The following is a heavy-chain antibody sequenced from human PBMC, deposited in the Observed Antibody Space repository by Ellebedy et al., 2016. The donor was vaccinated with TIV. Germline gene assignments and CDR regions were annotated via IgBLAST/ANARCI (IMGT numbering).Heavy chain of an antibody. CDR1: GYTFTNYY. V-gene: IGHV1-46*01. CDR2: IFPSGGST. J-gene: IGHJ4*02. Sequence: ASVKVSXXASGYTFTNYYIHWMRQAPGQGLEWMGIIFPSGGSTNLAQNFQGRLTMTRDTSTSTVYMELSSLRSEDTAVFYCARELPSSYYFDYWGQGTLVTVSS. CDR3: ARELPSSYYFDY.